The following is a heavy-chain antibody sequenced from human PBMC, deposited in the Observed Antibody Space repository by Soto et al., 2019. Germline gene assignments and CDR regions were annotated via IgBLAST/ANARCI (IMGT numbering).Heavy chain of an antibody. Sequence: PGGSLRLSCAASGFTFTNFAMSWVRQAPGKGLEWVSGITGSGGHTYYADSVKGRFTISRDNSQNTLYLRINSLRAEDTAIFYGAKAEDGRTGGYFDYWGQGTLVTVSS. D-gene: IGHD6-13*01. CDR1: GFTFTNFA. CDR3: AKAEDGRTGGYFDY. CDR2: ITGSGGHT. J-gene: IGHJ4*02. V-gene: IGHV3-23*01.